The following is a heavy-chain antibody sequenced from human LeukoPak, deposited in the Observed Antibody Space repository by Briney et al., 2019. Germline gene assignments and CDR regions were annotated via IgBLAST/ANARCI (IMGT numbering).Heavy chain of an antibody. D-gene: IGHD3-10*01. CDR2: IFTSGIT. CDR1: GGSISIYY. CDR3: ARESSGTYYNPLGYMDV. J-gene: IGHJ6*03. V-gene: IGHV4-4*07. Sequence: SETLSLTCTVSGGSISIYYWNWIRQPAGKGLEWIGRIFTSGITKYNPSLKSRGTISVDTSKNQFSLNLSSVTAADTAVYYCARESSGTYYNPLGYMDVWGKGTPVTVSS.